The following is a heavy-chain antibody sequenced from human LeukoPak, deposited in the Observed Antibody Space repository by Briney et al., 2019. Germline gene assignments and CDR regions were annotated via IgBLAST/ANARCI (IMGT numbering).Heavy chain of an antibody. J-gene: IGHJ5*02. D-gene: IGHD2-2*01. CDR2: IYPGDSDT. V-gene: IGHV5-51*01. CDR3: ARPVVLAPPWWWFDP. CDR1: GYSFTSYW. Sequence: GESLKISCKGSGYSFTSYWIGWVRQMPGKGLEWMGIIYPGDSDTRYSPSFQGQVTISADKSISTAYLQWSSLKASDTAMYYCARPVVLAPPWWWFDPWGQGTLVTVSS.